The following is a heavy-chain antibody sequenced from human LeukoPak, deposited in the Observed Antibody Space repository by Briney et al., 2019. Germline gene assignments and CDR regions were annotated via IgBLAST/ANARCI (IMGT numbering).Heavy chain of an antibody. D-gene: IGHD2-2*01. J-gene: IGHJ5*02. Sequence: SETLSLTCTVSGGFISPYYWSWIRQSSGKELEWIGCIYYSGTTNYNPSLKSRVTISADTSKSQFSLKLTSVTAADTAVYYCARASMRGYFDPWGQGTLVTVSS. CDR2: IYYSGTT. CDR1: GGFISPYY. V-gene: IGHV4-59*01. CDR3: ARASMRGYFDP.